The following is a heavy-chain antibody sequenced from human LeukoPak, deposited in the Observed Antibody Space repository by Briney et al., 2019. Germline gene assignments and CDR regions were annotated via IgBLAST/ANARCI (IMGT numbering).Heavy chain of an antibody. Sequence: GGSLRLSCVGSGFTFRSHAMSWVRQAPEKGLEFVSGIYENGGTTYYADSVKGRFSISRDNSKNTLYLQMNSLRAEDTAVYYCAKDGDYCSSTSCYLDYWGQGTLVTVSS. CDR1: GFTFRSHA. V-gene: IGHV3-23*01. CDR3: AKDGDYCSSTSCYLDY. CDR2: IYENGGTT. J-gene: IGHJ4*02. D-gene: IGHD2-2*01.